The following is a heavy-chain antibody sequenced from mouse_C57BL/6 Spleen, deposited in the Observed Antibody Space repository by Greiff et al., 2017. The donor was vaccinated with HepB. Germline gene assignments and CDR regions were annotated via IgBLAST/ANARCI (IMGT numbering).Heavy chain of an antibody. D-gene: IGHD3-2*02. CDR1: GFTFSSYA. J-gene: IGHJ2*01. CDR3: AREGTAQATCFDY. CDR2: ISDGGSYT. Sequence: EVQLQESGGGLVKPGGSLKLSCAASGFTFSSYAMSWVRQTPEKRLEWVATISDGGSYTYYPDNVKGRFTISRDNAKNNLYLQMSHLKSEDTAMYYGAREGTAQATCFDYWGQGTTLTVSS. V-gene: IGHV5-4*01.